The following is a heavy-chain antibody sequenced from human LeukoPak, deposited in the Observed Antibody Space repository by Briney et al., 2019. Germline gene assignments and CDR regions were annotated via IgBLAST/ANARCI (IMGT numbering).Heavy chain of an antibody. D-gene: IGHD6-19*01. CDR3: ARDPSLAIAVAGSYFHH. Sequence: GRSLRLSCAASGFTFVSYGMHWVRQAPGKGLEWVSGIWYDGSNKYYADSVKGRFTISRDNSKNTLYLQMNSLRAEDTAVYYCARDPSLAIAVAGSYFHHWGQGTPVTVSS. CDR2: IWYDGSNK. CDR1: GFTFVSYG. V-gene: IGHV3-33*01. J-gene: IGHJ1*01.